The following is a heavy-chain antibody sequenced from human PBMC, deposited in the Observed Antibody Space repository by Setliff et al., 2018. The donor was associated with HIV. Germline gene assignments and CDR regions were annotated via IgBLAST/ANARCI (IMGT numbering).Heavy chain of an antibody. CDR1: GGSISSSSYF. D-gene: IGHD6-19*01. V-gene: IGHV4-39*07. CDR2: IHYSGNT. J-gene: IGHJ4*02. CDR3: AQLIAVGGIDY. Sequence: SETLSLTCTVSGGSISSSSYFWGWIRQPPGKGLEWIATIHYSGNTYYNPSLKSRVTISVDTSKNQFSLKLTSVTAADTAVYYCAQLIAVGGIDYWGQGTLVTVS.